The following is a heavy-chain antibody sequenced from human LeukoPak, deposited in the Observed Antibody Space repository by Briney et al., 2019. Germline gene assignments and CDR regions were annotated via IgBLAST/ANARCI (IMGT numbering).Heavy chain of an antibody. CDR1: GGSISSSGYY. J-gene: IGHJ3*01. CDR2: IGSSGGST. D-gene: IGHD5-24*01. V-gene: IGHV3-23*01. Sequence: PSETLSLTCTVSGGSISSSGYYWGWVRQAPGKGLEWVSLIGSSGGSTYYADSVKGRFTISRDNSNHTLSLQMNSLRVEDTAIYYCVKDIQLSTWGLGTMVTVSS. CDR3: VKDIQLST.